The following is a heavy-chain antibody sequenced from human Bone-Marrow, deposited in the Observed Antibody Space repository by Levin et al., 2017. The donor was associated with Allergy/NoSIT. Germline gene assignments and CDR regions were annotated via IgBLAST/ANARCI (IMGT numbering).Heavy chain of an antibody. V-gene: IGHV3-30*04. D-gene: IGHD4/OR15-4a*01. CDR2: VSYDGRSK. Sequence: QHGESLKISCAASGFTFSSHAMHWVRQAPGKGLEWVAAVSYDGRSKYHADSVKGRITISRDNSKNTVDLQVNSLRAEDTGVYYCARDTYGDQGGPLDYWGQGILVSVSS. CDR1: GFTFSSHA. CDR3: ARDTYGDQGGPLDY. J-gene: IGHJ4*02.